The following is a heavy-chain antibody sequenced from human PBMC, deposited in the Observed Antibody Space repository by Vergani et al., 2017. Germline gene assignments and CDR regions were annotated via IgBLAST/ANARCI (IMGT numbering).Heavy chain of an antibody. CDR2: ISSSSSYI. D-gene: IGHD1-26*01. CDR1: GFTFSSYS. V-gene: IGHV3-21*01. CDR3: ARDRSGWELSGD. J-gene: IGHJ4*02. Sequence: EVQLLESGGGLVQPGGSLRLSCAASGFTFSSYSMNWVRQAPGKGLEWVSSISSSSSYIYYADSVKGRFTISRDNSKNSLYLQMNSLRAEDTAVYYCARDRSGWELSGDWGQGTLVTVSS.